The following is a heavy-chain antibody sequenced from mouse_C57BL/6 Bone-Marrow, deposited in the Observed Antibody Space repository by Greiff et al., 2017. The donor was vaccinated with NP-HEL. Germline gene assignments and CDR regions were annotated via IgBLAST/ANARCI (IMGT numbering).Heavy chain of an antibody. CDR2: IYYSGTI. CDR1: GISITTGNYR. V-gene: IGHV3-5*01. Sequence: EVKLQESGPGLVKPSQTVFLTCTVTGISITTGNYRWSWIRQFPGNKLEWIGYIYYSGTITYNPSLTSRTTITRDTPKNQFFLEMNSLTAEDTATYYCARVYGSSSYWYFDVWGTGTTVTVSS. D-gene: IGHD1-1*01. CDR3: ARVYGSSSYWYFDV. J-gene: IGHJ1*03.